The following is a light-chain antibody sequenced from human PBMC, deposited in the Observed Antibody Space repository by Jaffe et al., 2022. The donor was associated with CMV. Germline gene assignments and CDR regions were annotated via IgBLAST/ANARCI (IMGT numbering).Light chain of an antibody. V-gene: IGLV2-23*02. CDR2: EVS. CDR1: TSDVGAYNL. J-gene: IGLJ2*01. CDR3: CSYAGTGSRML. Sequence: QSALTQPASVSGSPGQSLTISCTGTTSDVGAYNLVSWYQQLPDKAPKLMIFEVSKRPSGVSNRFSGSKSGNTASLTISGLQAEDEADYYCCSYAGTGSRMLFGGGTKLTVL.